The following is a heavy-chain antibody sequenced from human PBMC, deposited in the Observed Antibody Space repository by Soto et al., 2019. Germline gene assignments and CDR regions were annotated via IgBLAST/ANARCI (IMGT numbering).Heavy chain of an antibody. Sequence: SVKVSCKASGGTFSSYAISWVRQAPGQGLEWMGGIIPIFGTANCAQKLQGRVTMTTDTSTSTAYMELRSLRSDDTAVYYCARDGGYSGYDPWGYYGMDVWGQGTTVTVSS. V-gene: IGHV1-69*05. D-gene: IGHD5-12*01. CDR3: ARDGGYSGYDPWGYYGMDV. J-gene: IGHJ6*02. CDR1: GGTFSSYA. CDR2: IIPIFGTA.